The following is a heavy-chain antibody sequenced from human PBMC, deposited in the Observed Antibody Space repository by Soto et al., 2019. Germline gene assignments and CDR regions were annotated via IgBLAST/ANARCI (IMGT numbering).Heavy chain of an antibody. Sequence: SETLSLTCTFSVVSISSSSYYCGWIRQPPWKGLEWIGSIYYSGSTYYSPSLKSRVTLSADTSRNQFSLKMNSLTATDTAVYYCEGSGRWEKSQEYWGRGPRGIVS. V-gene: IGHV4-39*01. CDR2: IYYSGST. CDR1: VVSISSSSYY. CDR3: EGSGRWEKSQEY. D-gene: IGHD1-26*01. J-gene: IGHJ4*02.